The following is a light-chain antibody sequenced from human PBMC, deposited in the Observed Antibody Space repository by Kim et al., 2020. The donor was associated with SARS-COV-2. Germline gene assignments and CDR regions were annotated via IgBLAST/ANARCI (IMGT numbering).Light chain of an antibody. Sequence: ASVGDIVTITCRASQDISNYLAWFQLKPGKAPKLLIYAASALQPGVPSRFSGSGSGTDFTLTVTSLQPEDVATYYCQKCDSAPWTFGQGTKVDIK. CDR1: QDISNY. CDR2: AAS. V-gene: IGKV1-27*01. J-gene: IGKJ1*01. CDR3: QKCDSAPWT.